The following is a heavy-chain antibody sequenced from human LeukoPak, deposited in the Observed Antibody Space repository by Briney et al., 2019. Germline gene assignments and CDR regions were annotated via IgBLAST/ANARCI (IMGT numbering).Heavy chain of an antibody. J-gene: IGHJ5*02. CDR3: ARRGQLLWRGWFDP. D-gene: IGHD2-2*01. CDR1: GGSISSYY. CDR2: IYYSGST. Sequence: SETLSLTCTVSGGSISSYYWSWIRQPPGKGLEWIGYIYYSGSTNHNPSLKSRVTISVDTSKNQFSLKLSSVTAADTAVYYCARRGQLLWRGWFDPWGQGTLVTVSS. V-gene: IGHV4-59*12.